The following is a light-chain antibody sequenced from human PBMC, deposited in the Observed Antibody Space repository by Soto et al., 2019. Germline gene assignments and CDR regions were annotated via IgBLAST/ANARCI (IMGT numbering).Light chain of an antibody. CDR3: QQYGSSGT. J-gene: IGKJ1*01. CDR2: GAS. Sequence: EIVMTQSPATLSVSPGERATLSCRASQSFSNNYLAWYQQKPGQAPRLLIYGASNRATGIPDRFSGSGSGTDFTLTISRLEPEDFAVYYCQQYGSSGTFGQGTKVDIK. V-gene: IGKV3-20*01. CDR1: QSFSNNY.